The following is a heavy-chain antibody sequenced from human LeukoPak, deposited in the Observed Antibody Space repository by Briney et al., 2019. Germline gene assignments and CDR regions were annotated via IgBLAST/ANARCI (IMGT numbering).Heavy chain of an antibody. J-gene: IGHJ4*02. V-gene: IGHV3-21*01. D-gene: IGHD3-10*01. Sequence: GGSLRLSCAASGFTFSSYNMNWVRQAPGKGLEWVSSISSSSYIYYADSVKGRFTISRDNAKNLLYLQMNSLRAEDTAVYYCARDLMVRGPARTDYWGQGTLVTVSS. CDR1: GFTFSSYN. CDR2: ISSSSYI. CDR3: ARDLMVRGPARTDY.